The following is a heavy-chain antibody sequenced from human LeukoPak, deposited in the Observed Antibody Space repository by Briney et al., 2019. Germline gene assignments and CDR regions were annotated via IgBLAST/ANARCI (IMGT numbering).Heavy chain of an antibody. CDR3: ARVWELLWYFDY. CDR2: IYYSGST. D-gene: IGHD1-26*01. Sequence: SETLSLTCTVSGGSISSSSYYWGWIRQPPGKGLEWIGSIYYSGSTYYNPSLKSRVTISVDTSKNQFSPKLSSVTAADTAVYYCARVWELLWYFDYWGQGTLVTVSS. J-gene: IGHJ4*02. CDR1: GGSISSSSYY. V-gene: IGHV4-39*07.